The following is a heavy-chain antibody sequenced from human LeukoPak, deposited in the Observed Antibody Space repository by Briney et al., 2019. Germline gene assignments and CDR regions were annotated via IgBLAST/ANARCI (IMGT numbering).Heavy chain of an antibody. CDR1: GGSFSGYY. CDR2: INHSGST. J-gene: IGHJ4*02. D-gene: IGHD6-13*01. CDR3: ARVRQIAARGKGAFAY. V-gene: IGHV4-34*01. Sequence: SETLSLTCAVYGGSFSGYYWSWIRQPPGKGLEWIGEINHSGSTNYNPSLKSRVTISVDTSKNQFSLKLSSVTAADTAVYYCARVRQIAARGKGAFAYWGQGTLVTVSS.